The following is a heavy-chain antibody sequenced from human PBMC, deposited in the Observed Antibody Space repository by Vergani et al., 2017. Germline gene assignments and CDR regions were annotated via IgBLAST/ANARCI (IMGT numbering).Heavy chain of an antibody. CDR3: AGGTRSGYCSGGSCYSSNFDY. CDR1: GGTFSSYA. D-gene: IGHD2-15*01. J-gene: IGHJ4*02. Sequence: QVQLVQSGAEVKKPGSSVKVSCKASGGTFSSYAISWVRQAPGQGLEWMGGIIPIFGTANYAQTFQGRVTITADESKSTAYMELSSLRSEDTAVYYCAGGTRSGYCSGGSCYSSNFDYWGQGTLVTVSS. V-gene: IGHV1-69*01. CDR2: IIPIFGTA.